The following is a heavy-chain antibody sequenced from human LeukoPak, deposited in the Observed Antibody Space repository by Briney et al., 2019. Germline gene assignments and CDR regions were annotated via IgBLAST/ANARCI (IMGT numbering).Heavy chain of an antibody. CDR3: ARINPAVSYMISSH. V-gene: IGHV1-18*04. CDR1: GYPFIGNY. CDR2: ISAYNGNT. Sequence: ASVKVSCKASGYPFIGNYIRWVRQAPGQGLEWMGWISAYNGNTNYAQRFRGRVTMTTDTSTSTAYMELRGLRSDDTAVYYCARINPAVSYMISSHWGQGTLVTVSS. D-gene: IGHD3-22*01. J-gene: IGHJ4*02.